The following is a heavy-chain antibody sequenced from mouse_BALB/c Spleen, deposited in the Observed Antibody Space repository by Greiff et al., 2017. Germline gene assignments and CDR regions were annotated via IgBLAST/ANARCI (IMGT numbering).Heavy chain of an antibody. Sequence: QVQLQQSGPELVKPGALVKISCKASGYTFTSYDINWVKQRPGQGLGWIGEIFPGTGTNYYNEKFKGKATLTIDTSSSTAYMQLSSLTSEDSAVYFCARFGGDYWGQGTSVTVSS. J-gene: IGHJ4*01. CDR3: ARFGGDY. CDR2: IFPGTGTN. V-gene: IGHV1S132*01. CDR1: GYTFTSYD.